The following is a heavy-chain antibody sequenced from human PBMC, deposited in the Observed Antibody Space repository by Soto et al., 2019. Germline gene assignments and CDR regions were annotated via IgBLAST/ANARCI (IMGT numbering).Heavy chain of an antibody. CDR1: GGSFSGYY. J-gene: IGHJ4*02. D-gene: IGHD6-19*01. CDR3: ARGALLVAGTGKYYFDY. V-gene: IGHV4-34*01. Sequence: SETLSLTCAVYGGSFSGYYWSWIRQPPGKGLEWIGEINHSGSTNYNPSLKSRVTISVDTSKNQFSLKLSSVTAADTAVYYCARGALLVAGTGKYYFDYWGQGTLVTVSS. CDR2: INHSGST.